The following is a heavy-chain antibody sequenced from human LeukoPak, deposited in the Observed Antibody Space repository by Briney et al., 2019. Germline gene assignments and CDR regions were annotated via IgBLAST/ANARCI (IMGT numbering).Heavy chain of an antibody. Sequence: ASVKVSCKASGYPFINHGITWVRQAPGQGLEWMGWISCYNGDTHYAQKFQGRVTMTTDTSTSTAYMELRSLRSDDTAVYYCARDGYSSSWYEPESFDYWGQGTLVTVSS. CDR3: ARDGYSSSWYEPESFDY. D-gene: IGHD6-13*01. CDR1: GYPFINHG. V-gene: IGHV1-18*01. CDR2: ISCYNGDT. J-gene: IGHJ4*02.